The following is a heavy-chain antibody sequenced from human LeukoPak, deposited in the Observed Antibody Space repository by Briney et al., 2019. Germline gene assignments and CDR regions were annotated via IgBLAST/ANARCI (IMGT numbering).Heavy chain of an antibody. CDR1: GDTFTSYG. V-gene: IGHV1-18*04. CDR3: ARDGGADWPAIPPSQFDY. D-gene: IGHD5-18*01. CDR2: ISAYNGNT. Sequence: ASVKVSCKASGDTFTSYGRSWMRQAPGQGLEWIGCISAYNGNTNYAKNIHDSVTMSRDTSTRAAYMEQRSLRPDAAAVSYCARDGGADWPAIPPSQFDYWGQGTLVTVSS. J-gene: IGHJ4*02.